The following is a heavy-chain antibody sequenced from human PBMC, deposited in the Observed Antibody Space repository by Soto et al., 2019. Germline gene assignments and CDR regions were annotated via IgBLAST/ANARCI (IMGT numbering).Heavy chain of an antibody. D-gene: IGHD7-27*01. CDR2: ISYDGSNK. CDR1: GFTFSSYG. Sequence: GGSLRLSCAASGFTFSSYGMHWVRQAPGKGLEWVAVISYDGSNKYYADSVKGRFTISRDNSKNTLYLQMNSLRAEDTAVYYCANAPGESDYWGQGTLVTVSS. CDR3: ANAPGESDY. J-gene: IGHJ4*02. V-gene: IGHV3-30*18.